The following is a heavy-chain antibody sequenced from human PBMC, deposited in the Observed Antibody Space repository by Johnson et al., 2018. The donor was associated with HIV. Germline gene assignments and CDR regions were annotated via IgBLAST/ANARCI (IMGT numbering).Heavy chain of an antibody. CDR2: ISYDGSNK. CDR3: ARVRAGRENAFDI. CDR1: GLTFRNYA. Sequence: QVQLVESGGGVVQPGTSLRLSCAASGLTFRNYAMHWVRQAPGKGLEWVAVISYDGSNKYYADSVKGRFTISRDNSKNTLSLQMNSPRVDDTAIYYCARVRAGRENAFDIWGQGTMVTVSS. V-gene: IGHV3-30*04. D-gene: IGHD1-26*01. J-gene: IGHJ3*02.